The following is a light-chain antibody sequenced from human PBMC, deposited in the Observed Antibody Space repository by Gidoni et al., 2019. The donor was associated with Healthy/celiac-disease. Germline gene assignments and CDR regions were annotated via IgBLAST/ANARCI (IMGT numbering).Light chain of an antibody. CDR3: QQSYSTPLT. CDR1: QSISSY. J-gene: IGKJ4*01. Sequence: DIQMTQSPSSLSASVGDRVTITCRASQSISSYLNWYQQKPGKAPKLLIYAASSFQSGVPSRFSGRGSGTDFTLTISSLQPEDFATYYCQQSYSTPLTFGGXTKVEIK. CDR2: AAS. V-gene: IGKV1-39*01.